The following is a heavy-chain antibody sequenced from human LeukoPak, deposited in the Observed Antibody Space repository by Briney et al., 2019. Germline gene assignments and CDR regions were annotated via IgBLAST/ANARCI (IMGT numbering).Heavy chain of an antibody. D-gene: IGHD3-22*01. CDR3: AKEHRYYYDSSLNPLDY. CDR2: IRYDGSNK. Sequence: GGSLRLSCAASGFTFSSYGMHWVRQAPGKGLEWVAFIRYDGSNKYYADSVKGRFTISRDNSKNTLYLQMNSLRAEDTAVYYCAKEHRYYYDSSLNPLDYWGQGTLVTVSS. CDR1: GFTFSSYG. V-gene: IGHV3-30*02. J-gene: IGHJ4*02.